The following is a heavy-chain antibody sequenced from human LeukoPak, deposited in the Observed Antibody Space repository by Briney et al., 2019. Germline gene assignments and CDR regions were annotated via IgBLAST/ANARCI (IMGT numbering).Heavy chain of an antibody. Sequence: SETLSLPCTVSGGSISSSGYYWGWIRQPPGKGLEWIASIYYSGSTYYNPSLKSRVTISVDTSKNQLPLKLSSLTAADTAVYYCARHEYSGSYYGLSWFDPWGQGTLVTVSS. J-gene: IGHJ5*02. D-gene: IGHD1-26*01. V-gene: IGHV4-39*01. CDR1: GGSISSSGYY. CDR3: ARHEYSGSYYGLSWFDP. CDR2: IYYSGST.